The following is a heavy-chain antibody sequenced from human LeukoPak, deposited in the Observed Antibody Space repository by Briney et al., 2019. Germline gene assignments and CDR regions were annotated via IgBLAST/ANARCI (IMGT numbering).Heavy chain of an antibody. CDR3: ASSLRFLEWLPPDI. D-gene: IGHD3-3*01. V-gene: IGHV4-59*01. Sequence: SETLYLTCTVSGGSISSYYWSWIRQPPGKGLEWIGYIYYSGSTNYNPSLKSRVTISVDTSKNQFSLKLSSVTAADTAVYYCASSLRFLEWLPPDIWGQGTMVTVSS. CDR1: GGSISSYY. J-gene: IGHJ3*02. CDR2: IYYSGST.